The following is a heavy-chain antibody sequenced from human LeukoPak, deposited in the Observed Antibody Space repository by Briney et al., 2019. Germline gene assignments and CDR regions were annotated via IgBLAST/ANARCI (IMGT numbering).Heavy chain of an antibody. V-gene: IGHV4-61*05. J-gene: IGHJ4*02. Sequence: PSETLSLTCTVSGGSISSSNYYWGWIRQPPGKGLEWIGYIYYSGSTNYNPSLKSRVTMSVDTSKNQFSLNLRSVTPEDTAVYYCARNLIPEQLVLNFWGQGTLVTVSS. D-gene: IGHD6-13*01. CDR1: GGSISSSNYY. CDR2: IYYSGST. CDR3: ARNLIPEQLVLNF.